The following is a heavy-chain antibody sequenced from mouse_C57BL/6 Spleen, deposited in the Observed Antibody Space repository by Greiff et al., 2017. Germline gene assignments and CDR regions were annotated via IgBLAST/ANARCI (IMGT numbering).Heavy chain of an antibody. CDR1: GYSITSGYY. V-gene: IGHV3-6*01. D-gene: IGHD2-3*01. CDR3: ASLYDGYYLAWFAY. CDR2: ISYDGSN. J-gene: IGHJ3*01. Sequence: EVKLVESGPGLVKPSQSLSLTCSVTGYSITSGYYWNWIRQFPGNKLEWMGYISYDGSNNYNPSLKNRISITRDTSKNQFFLKLTSVTTEDTATYDCASLYDGYYLAWFAYWGQGTLVTVSA.